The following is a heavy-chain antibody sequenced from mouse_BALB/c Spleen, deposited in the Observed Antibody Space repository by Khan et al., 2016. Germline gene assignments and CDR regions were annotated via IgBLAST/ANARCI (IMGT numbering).Heavy chain of an antibody. CDR2: ISSGSSAI. Sequence: EVELVESGGGLVQPGGSRKLSCAASGFTFSSFGMHWVRQAPEKGLEWVAFISSGSSAIYYADTVKGRFTISRANPKNTLFLQMTSLRSEDTAMYYCGRGDDWGQGTTLTVSS. CDR1: GFTFSSFG. J-gene: IGHJ2*01. V-gene: IGHV5-17*02. CDR3: GRGDD.